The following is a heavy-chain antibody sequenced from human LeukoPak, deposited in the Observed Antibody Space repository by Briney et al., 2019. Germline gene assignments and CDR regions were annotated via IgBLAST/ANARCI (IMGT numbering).Heavy chain of an antibody. Sequence: GASVKVSCKASGYTFTSYGITWVRQAPGQGLEWMGWISAYSGNTNYAQKFQGRVTMTTDTSTNTAYMELRSLRSDDTAVYYCTRGAYSSSWYPSHYYYGMDVWGQGTTVTVSS. CDR2: ISAYSGNT. CDR3: TRGAYSSSWYPSHYYYGMDV. CDR1: GYTFTSYG. D-gene: IGHD6-13*01. V-gene: IGHV1-18*01. J-gene: IGHJ6*02.